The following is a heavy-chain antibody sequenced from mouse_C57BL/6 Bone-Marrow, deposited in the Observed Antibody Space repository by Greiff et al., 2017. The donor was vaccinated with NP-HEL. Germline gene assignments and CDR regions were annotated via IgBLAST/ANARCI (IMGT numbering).Heavy chain of an antibody. D-gene: IGHD1-1*01. Sequence: QVQLQQSGAELVKPGASVNMSCKASGYTFTTYPIEWMKQRHGKCLEWIGNFHPYTDDTPYNEQFQGTATLTVDKSSSTVYLDLIRLTSEDSAVYYCARRSNFDYAMDYWGQGTSVTVSS. J-gene: IGHJ4*01. V-gene: IGHV1-47*01. CDR3: ARRSNFDYAMDY. CDR2: FHPYTDDT. CDR1: GYTFTTYP.